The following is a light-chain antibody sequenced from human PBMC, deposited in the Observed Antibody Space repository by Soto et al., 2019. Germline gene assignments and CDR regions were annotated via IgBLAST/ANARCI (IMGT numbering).Light chain of an antibody. J-gene: IGKJ1*01. V-gene: IGKV3-20*01. CDR1: QIIYSNY. Sequence: EIVLTQSPGTLSLSPGERATLSCRASQIIYSNYLAWYQQKPGQAPRLLIYDAATRAAGIPDRFSGSGSGTDFSLTINRLEPEDFAVYYCQQYSSSVSTFGQGTKVEIK. CDR2: DAA. CDR3: QQYSSSVST.